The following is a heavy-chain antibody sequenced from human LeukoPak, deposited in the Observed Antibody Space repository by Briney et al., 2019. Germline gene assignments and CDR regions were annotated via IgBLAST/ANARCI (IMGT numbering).Heavy chain of an antibody. V-gene: IGHV4-59*01. J-gene: IGHJ3*02. CDR1: GGPMSTYY. CDR2: IYYSGST. CDR3: ARFVDAAMVGDDAFDI. D-gene: IGHD5-18*01. Sequence: SETLSLTCTGSGGPMSTYYWSWIRQPPGKGLEWIGYIYYSGSTNYNPSLKSRVTISVDTSKNQFSLKLSSVTAADTAVYYCARFVDAAMVGDDAFDIWGQGTRVTVSS.